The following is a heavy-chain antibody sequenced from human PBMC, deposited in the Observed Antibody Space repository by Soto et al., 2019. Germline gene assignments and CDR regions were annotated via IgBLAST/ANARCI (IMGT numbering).Heavy chain of an antibody. J-gene: IGHJ4*02. V-gene: IGHV3-23*01. Sequence: GGSLRLSCAASGFTLPNYVMSWVRQPPGKGLEWVSGIGAGDSGTYYADSVKGRFTISRDNSKDTLYLQMNSLRAEDTAVYYCAKGPEQLVHGVFDSWVLGTLVTVSS. CDR1: GFTLPNYV. CDR3: AKGPEQLVHGVFDS. D-gene: IGHD6-6*01. CDR2: IGAGDSGT.